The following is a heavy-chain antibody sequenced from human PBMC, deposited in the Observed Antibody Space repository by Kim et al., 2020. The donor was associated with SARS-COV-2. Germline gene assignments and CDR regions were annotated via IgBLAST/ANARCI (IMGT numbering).Heavy chain of an antibody. CDR3: ARGIRSMIVVVITTYYYYGMDV. CDR2: MNPNSGNT. CDR1: GYTFTSYD. Sequence: ASVKVSCKAYGYTFTSYDINWVRQATGQGLEWMGWMNPNSGNTGYAQKFQGRVTMTRNTSISTAYMELSSLRSEDTAVYYCARGIRSMIVVVITTYYYYGMDVWGQGTTVTVSS. J-gene: IGHJ6*02. D-gene: IGHD3-22*01. V-gene: IGHV1-8*01.